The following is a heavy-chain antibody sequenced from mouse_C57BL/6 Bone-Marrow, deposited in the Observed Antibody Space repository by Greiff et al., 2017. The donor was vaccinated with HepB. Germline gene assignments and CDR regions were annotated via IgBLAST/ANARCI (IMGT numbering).Heavy chain of an antibody. V-gene: IGHV1-64*01. Sequence: QVQLQQPGTELVKPGASVKLSCKASGYTFTSYWMHWVKQRPGQGLEWIGMIHPNSGSTNYNEKFKSKATLTVDNSSSTAYMQLISLTSEGSAVYYSARWLLDYYAMDYWSQGTSVTVSS. CDR3: ARWLLDYYAMDY. CDR1: GYTFTSYW. D-gene: IGHD2-3*01. J-gene: IGHJ4*01. CDR2: IHPNSGST.